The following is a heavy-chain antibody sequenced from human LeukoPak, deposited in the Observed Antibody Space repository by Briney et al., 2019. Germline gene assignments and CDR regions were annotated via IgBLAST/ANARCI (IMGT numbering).Heavy chain of an antibody. CDR1: GGSFSGYY. CDR3: ARLSGYYDSTLYXXXYGMDV. D-gene: IGHD3-22*01. CDR2: INHSGST. V-gene: IGHV4-34*01. Sequence: SETLSLTCAVYGGSFSGYYWSWIRQPPGKGLGWIGEINHSGSTNYNPSLKSRVTISVDTSKNQFSLKLSSVTAADTAVYYCARLSGYYDSTLYXXXYGMDVWGQXTTVTVS. J-gene: IGHJ6*02.